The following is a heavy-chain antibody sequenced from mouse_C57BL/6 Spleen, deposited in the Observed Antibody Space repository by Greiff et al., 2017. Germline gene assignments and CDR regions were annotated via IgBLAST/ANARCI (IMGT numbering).Heavy chain of an antibody. Sequence: VQLQQPGAELVMPGASVKLSCKASGYTFTSYWMHWVKQRPGQGLEWIGEIDPSDSYTNYNQKFKGKSTLTVDKSSSTAYMQLSRLTSEDSAIYYCARRLDVPSFDDWGQGTTLTVSS. D-gene: IGHD6-1*01. CDR2: IDPSDSYT. CDR3: ARRLDVPSFDD. CDR1: GYTFTSYW. J-gene: IGHJ2*01. V-gene: IGHV1-69*01.